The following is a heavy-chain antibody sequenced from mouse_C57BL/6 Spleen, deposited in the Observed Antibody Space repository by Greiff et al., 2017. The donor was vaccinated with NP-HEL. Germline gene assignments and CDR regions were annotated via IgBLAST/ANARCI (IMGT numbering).Heavy chain of an antibody. V-gene: IGHV5-4*01. D-gene: IGHD1-1*01. CDR1: GFTFSSYA. CDR2: ISDGGSYT. Sequence: EVMLVESGGGLVKPGGSLKLSCAASGFTFSSYAMSWVRQTPEKRLEWVATISDGGSYTYYPDNVKGRFTISRDNAKNNLYLQMSHLKSEDTAMYYCAREGITVYFDYWGQGTTLTVSS. CDR3: AREGITVYFDY. J-gene: IGHJ2*01.